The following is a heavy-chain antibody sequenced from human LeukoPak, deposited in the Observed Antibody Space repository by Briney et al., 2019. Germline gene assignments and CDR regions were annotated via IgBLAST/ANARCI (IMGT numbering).Heavy chain of an antibody. V-gene: IGHV1-69*13. CDR2: IIPVLSTA. Sequence: SVKVSCKASGDTFSRYAISWVRQAPGQGLEWMGGIIPVLSTANYAQKFQDRVTITADESTSTTNMGLSTLKSEDTAVYYCATTGGDIYYYYMDVWGKGTTVTISS. D-gene: IGHD3-16*01. CDR1: GDTFSRYA. CDR3: ATTGGDIYYYYMDV. J-gene: IGHJ6*03.